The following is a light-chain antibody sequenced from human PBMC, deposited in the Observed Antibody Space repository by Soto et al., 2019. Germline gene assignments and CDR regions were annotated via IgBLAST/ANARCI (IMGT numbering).Light chain of an antibody. Sequence: VVMTQSPLSLPVTPGDPSSISCSSSRSLLSSNGYNYLNWYLQKPGQSPQLLIYLGSNRASGVPDRFSGSGSGTDFTLKISRVEAEDVGVYYCAKGLQTPLNFGGGTKVDIK. CDR3: AKGLQTPLN. J-gene: IGKJ4*01. CDR1: RSLLSSNGYNY. V-gene: IGKV2-28*01. CDR2: LGS.